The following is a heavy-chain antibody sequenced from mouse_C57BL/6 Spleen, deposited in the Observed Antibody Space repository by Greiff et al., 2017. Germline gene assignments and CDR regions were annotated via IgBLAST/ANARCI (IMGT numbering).Heavy chain of an antibody. CDR2: IDPSDNYT. Sequence: QVQLPQPGAELVMPWASVKLSCKASGYTFPSYWMHWVKPRPGQGLEWIGEIDPSDNYTNYNQKFKSKSTLTVDKSSSTAYRQLSSLASEDSSGYYCANADWDLVAYWGQGTLVTVSA. D-gene: IGHD4-1*01. CDR3: ANADWDLVAY. V-gene: IGHV1-69*01. CDR1: GYTFPSYW. J-gene: IGHJ3*01.